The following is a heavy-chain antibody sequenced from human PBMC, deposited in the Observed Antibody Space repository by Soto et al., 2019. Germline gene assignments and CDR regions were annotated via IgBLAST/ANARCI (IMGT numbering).Heavy chain of an antibody. CDR3: ARDSGTSDY. J-gene: IGHJ4*02. CDR2: IKQDGSER. Sequence: PGGSLRLSCAASGFTFITYWMSWVRQAPGKGLEWVANIKQDGSERYYVDSVKGRFTISRDNAKNSLYLQMNSLRAEDTAVYYCARDSGTSDYWGQGTLVTVSS. V-gene: IGHV3-7*01. D-gene: IGHD1-1*01. CDR1: GFTFITYW.